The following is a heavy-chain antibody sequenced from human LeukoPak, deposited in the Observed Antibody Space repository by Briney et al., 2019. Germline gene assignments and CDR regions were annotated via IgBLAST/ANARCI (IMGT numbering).Heavy chain of an antibody. CDR3: ARINLGTPQYYYYGMDV. D-gene: IGHD7-27*01. CDR2: INPNSGGT. Sequence: ASVTVSCKASGYTFTGYYMHWVRQAPGQGLEWMGWINPNSGGTNYAQKFQGRVTMTRDTSISTAYMELSRLRSDDTAVYYCARINLGTPQYYYYGMDVWGQGTTVTVSS. V-gene: IGHV1-2*02. J-gene: IGHJ6*02. CDR1: GYTFTGYY.